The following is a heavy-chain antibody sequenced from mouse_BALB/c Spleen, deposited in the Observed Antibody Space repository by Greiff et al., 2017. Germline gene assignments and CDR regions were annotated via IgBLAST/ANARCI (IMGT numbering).Heavy chain of an antibody. CDR3: TRSNYYGSSSYFDY. CDR1: GYTFTSYW. V-gene: IGHV1-69*02. Sequence: QVQLQQPGAELVRPGASVKLSCKASGYTFTSYWINWVKQRPGQGLEWIGNIYPSDSYTNYNQKFKDKATLTVDKSSSTAYMQLSSPTSEDSAVYYCTRSNYYGSSSYFDYWGQGTTLTVSS. D-gene: IGHD1-1*01. CDR2: IYPSDSYT. J-gene: IGHJ2*01.